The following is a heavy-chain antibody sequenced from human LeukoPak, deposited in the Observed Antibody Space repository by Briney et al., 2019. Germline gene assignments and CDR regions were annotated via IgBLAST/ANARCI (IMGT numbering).Heavy chain of an antibody. V-gene: IGHV4-59*01. Sequence: KPSETLSLTCTVSGGSISSYYWSWIRQPPGKGLEWIGYIYYSGSTNYNPSLKSRVTISVDTSKNQFSLKLSSVTAADTAVYYCARDNRSGYYNIWFDPWGQGTLVTVSS. D-gene: IGHD3-3*01. CDR1: GGSISSYY. CDR2: IYYSGST. CDR3: ARDNRSGYYNIWFDP. J-gene: IGHJ5*02.